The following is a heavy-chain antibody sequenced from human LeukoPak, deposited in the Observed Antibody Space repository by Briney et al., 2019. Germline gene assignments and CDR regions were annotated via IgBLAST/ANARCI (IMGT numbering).Heavy chain of an antibody. CDR2: ISSSGSTI. CDR3: ARVEYYGLSSKWFDP. V-gene: IGHV3-11*01. CDR1: GFTFSDYY. Sequence: GGSLRLSCAASGFTFSDYYMSWIRQAPGKGLEWVSYISSSGSTIYYADSVKGRFTISRDNAKNSLYLQMNSLRAEDTAVYYCARVEYYGLSSKWFDPWGQGILVTVSS. J-gene: IGHJ5*02. D-gene: IGHD3/OR15-3a*01.